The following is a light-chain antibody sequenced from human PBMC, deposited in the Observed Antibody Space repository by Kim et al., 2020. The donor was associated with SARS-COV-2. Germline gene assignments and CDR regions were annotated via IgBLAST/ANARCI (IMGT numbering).Light chain of an antibody. CDR1: QTITTW. V-gene: IGKV1-5*01. Sequence: DIQMTQSPPTLSASVGDRVTITCRASQTITTWLAWYQQKPGKAPNLLIYEVSTLEDGVPSRFSGGGSGTEFTLTIASLQPDDFATYYCQQDHTLPWTFGQGTKVDIK. CDR3: QQDHTLPWT. J-gene: IGKJ1*01. CDR2: EVS.